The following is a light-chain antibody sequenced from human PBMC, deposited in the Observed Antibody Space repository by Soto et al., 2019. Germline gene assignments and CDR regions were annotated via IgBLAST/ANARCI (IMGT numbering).Light chain of an antibody. J-gene: IGKJ5*01. CDR1: ENLFSY. V-gene: IGKV3-11*01. CDR2: DAS. Sequence: ENVLTQFPGTLSLSPGERATLSCRASENLFSYLAWYQQRPGQAPRLLNYDASARATGIPARFSGSGSGTDFTLTINSLEPEDFAVYFCQQRSYWPPVITFGQGTRLEIK. CDR3: QQRSYWPPVIT.